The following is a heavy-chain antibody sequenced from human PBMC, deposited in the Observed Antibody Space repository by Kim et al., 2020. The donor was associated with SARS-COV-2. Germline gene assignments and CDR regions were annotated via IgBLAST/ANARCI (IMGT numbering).Heavy chain of an antibody. V-gene: IGHV3-23*01. CDR2: LSGSGGST. CDR1: GFTFSSYG. CDR3: AKDKGNWSYEPNYGMDV. J-gene: IGHJ6*02. D-gene: IGHD1-1*01. Sequence: GGSLRLSCAASGFTFSSYGMSWVRQAPGKGLEWVTGLSGSGGSTYYADSVKGRFTISRDNSKNMMYLQMNSLRAEDTAVYYCAKDKGNWSYEPNYGMDVWGQGTTVTVSS.